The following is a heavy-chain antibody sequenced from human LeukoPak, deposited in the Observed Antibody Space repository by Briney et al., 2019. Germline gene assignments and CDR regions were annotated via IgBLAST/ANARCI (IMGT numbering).Heavy chain of an antibody. CDR1: GFTFRSYS. D-gene: IGHD4-23*01. V-gene: IGHV3-48*02. J-gene: IGHJ2*01. CDR2: ISTSSSTI. CDR3: AKTTVVTGYWYFDL. Sequence: GGSLRLSCAASGFTFRSYSMHWVRQAPGKGLEWLSFISTSSSTIYYADSVKGRFTISRDNAKSSLYLQMNSLRDEDTAVYYCAKTTVVTGYWYFDLWGRGTLVTVSS.